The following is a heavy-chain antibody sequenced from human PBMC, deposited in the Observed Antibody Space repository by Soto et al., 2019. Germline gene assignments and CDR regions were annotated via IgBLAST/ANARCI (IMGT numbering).Heavy chain of an antibody. CDR1: GFSFNSYG. CDR2: ISYDGGNK. CDR3: AKKEYYGSGSYPLDY. D-gene: IGHD3-10*01. V-gene: IGHV3-30*18. Sequence: HPGGSLRLSCAASGFSFNSYGMHWVRQAPGKGLEWVAIISYDGGNKYYADSVKGRFTISRDNSKNTLYLQMNSLRAEDTAVYYCAKKEYYGSGSYPLDYWGQGTLVTVSS. J-gene: IGHJ4*02.